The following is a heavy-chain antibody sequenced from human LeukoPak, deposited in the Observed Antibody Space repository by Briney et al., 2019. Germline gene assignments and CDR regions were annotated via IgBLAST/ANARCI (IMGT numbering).Heavy chain of an antibody. D-gene: IGHD6-19*01. CDR2: INPNSGGT. Sequence: GASVKVSCKASGYTFTGYYMHWVRQAPGQGLERMGWINPNSGGTNYAQKFQGRVTMTRDTSISTAYMELSRLRSDDTAVYYCARDQHSSGWYYYYGMDVWGQGTTVTVSS. J-gene: IGHJ6*02. CDR3: ARDQHSSGWYYYYGMDV. CDR1: GYTFTGYY. V-gene: IGHV1-2*02.